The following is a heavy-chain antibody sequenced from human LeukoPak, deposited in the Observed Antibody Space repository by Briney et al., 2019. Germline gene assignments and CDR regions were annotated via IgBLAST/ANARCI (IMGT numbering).Heavy chain of an antibody. CDR2: IYYSGST. CDR3: AKPRSLDTRVGGFDI. V-gene: IGHV4-39*01. CDR1: GGSISSSSYY. D-gene: IGHD2-2*01. J-gene: IGHJ3*02. Sequence: SETLSLTCTVSGGSISSSSYYWGWIRQPPGKGLEWIGSIYYSGSTYYNPSLKSRVTISVDTSKNQFSLKLSSVTAADTALYYCAKPRSLDTRVGGFDIWGQGTMVTVSS.